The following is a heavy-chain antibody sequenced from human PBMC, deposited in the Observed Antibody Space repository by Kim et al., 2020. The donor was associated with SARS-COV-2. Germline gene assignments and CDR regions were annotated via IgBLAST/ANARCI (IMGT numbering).Heavy chain of an antibody. CDR2: ISSSGSTI. V-gene: IGHV3-11*04. D-gene: IGHD3-22*01. Sequence: GGSLRLSCAASGFTFSDYYMSWIRQAPGKGLEWVSYISSSGSTIYYADSVKGRFTISRDNAKNSLYLQMNSLRAEDTAVYYCASLYDSSGYYSSYWGQGTLVTVSS. CDR3: ASLYDSSGYYSSY. J-gene: IGHJ4*02. CDR1: GFTFSDYY.